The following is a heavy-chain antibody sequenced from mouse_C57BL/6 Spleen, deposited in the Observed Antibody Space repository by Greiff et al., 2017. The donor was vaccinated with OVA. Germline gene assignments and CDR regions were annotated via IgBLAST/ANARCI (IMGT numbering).Heavy chain of an antibody. V-gene: IGHV5-17*01. J-gene: IGHJ4*01. D-gene: IGHD1-1*02. CDR1: GFTFSDYG. Sequence: DVKLVESGGGLVKPGGSLKLSCAASGFTFSDYGMHWVRQAPEKGLEWVAYISSGSSTIYYADTVKGRFTISRDNAKNTLFLRMTSLRSEDTAMYYCARYEWSYAMDYWGQGTSVTVSS. CDR3: ARYEWSYAMDY. CDR2: ISSGSSTI.